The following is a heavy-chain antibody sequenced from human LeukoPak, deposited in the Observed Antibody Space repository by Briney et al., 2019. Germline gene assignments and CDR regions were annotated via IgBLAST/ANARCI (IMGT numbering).Heavy chain of an antibody. D-gene: IGHD4-17*01. CDR2: ISSSSSTI. Sequence: GGSLRLSCAASGFTFSSYSMNWVRQAPGKGLEWVSYISSSSSTIYYADSVKGRFTISRDNAKNSLYLQMNSLRAEDTAVYYCARDKTHDYANYYYYYGMDVWGQGTTVTVSS. CDR1: GFTFSSYS. CDR3: ARDKTHDYANYYYYYGMDV. V-gene: IGHV3-48*04. J-gene: IGHJ6*02.